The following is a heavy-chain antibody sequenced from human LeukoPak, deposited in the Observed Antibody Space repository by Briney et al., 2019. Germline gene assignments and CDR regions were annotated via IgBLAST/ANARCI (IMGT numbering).Heavy chain of an antibody. J-gene: IGHJ6*02. CDR1: GFTFDDYA. CDR2: ISRNSGSI. CDR3: AKDAYCSGTSCPYYYYYYGMDV. D-gene: IGHD2-2*01. V-gene: IGHV3-9*01. Sequence: GRSLRLSCAASGFTFDDYAMHWVRQAPGKGLEWVSGISRNSGSIYYAGSVKGRFAISRDNAKNSLYLQMNSLRAEDTALYYCAKDAYCSGTSCPYYYYYYGMDVWGQGTTVTVSS.